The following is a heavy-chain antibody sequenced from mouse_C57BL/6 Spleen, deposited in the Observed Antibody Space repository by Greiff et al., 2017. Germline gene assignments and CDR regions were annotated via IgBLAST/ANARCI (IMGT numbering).Heavy chain of an antibody. CDR1: GYTFTSYW. J-gene: IGHJ2*01. CDR2: IDPSDSYT. V-gene: IGHV1-50*01. CDR3: AITFDY. Sequence: QVQLQQPGAELVKPGASVKLSCKASGYTFTSYWMQWVKQRPGQGLEWIGEIDPSDSYTNYNQKFKGKATLTVDTSSSTAYIQLSILTSEDSAVYYCAITFDYWGQGTTLTVSS.